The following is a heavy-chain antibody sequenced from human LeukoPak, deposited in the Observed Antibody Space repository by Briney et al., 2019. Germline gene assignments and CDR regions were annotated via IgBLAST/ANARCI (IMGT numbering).Heavy chain of an antibody. V-gene: IGHV4-59*08. CDR2: IYYSGST. CDR3: ARLSVTTGAFDI. D-gene: IGHD4-17*01. Sequence: SETLSLTCTVSGGSISSYYWSWIRQPPGKGLEWIGYIYYSGSTNYNPSLKSRDTISVDTSKNQFSLKLSSVTAADTAVYYCARLSVTTGAFDIWGQGTMVTVSS. J-gene: IGHJ3*02. CDR1: GGSISSYY.